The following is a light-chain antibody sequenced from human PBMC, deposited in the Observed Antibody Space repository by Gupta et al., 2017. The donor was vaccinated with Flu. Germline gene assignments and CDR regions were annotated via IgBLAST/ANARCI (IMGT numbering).Light chain of an antibody. CDR2: GNH. CDR1: SSNIGRYT. CDR3: EAWEDSRNGHYV. Sequence: QSVLAQPPSASGTPGQRVTISCSGSSSNIGRYTVNWYQQVPGTAPNLLIYGNHQRPSGVPVRFSGSKSGTSAALAISGLQAEEEADYYCEAWEDSRNGHYVFGTGTEVTVL. J-gene: IGLJ1*01. V-gene: IGLV1-44*01.